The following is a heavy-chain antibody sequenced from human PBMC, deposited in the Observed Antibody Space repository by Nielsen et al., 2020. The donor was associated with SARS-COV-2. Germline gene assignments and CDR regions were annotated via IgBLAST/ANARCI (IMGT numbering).Heavy chain of an antibody. D-gene: IGHD1-1*01. CDR3: ARHHPVHGEYYYYGMDV. Sequence: SETLSLTCTVSGGSISSSSYYWGWIRQPPGKGLEWIGSIYYSGSTNYSPSLKSRVTISVDTSKNQFSLKLRSVTAADTAVYYCARHHPVHGEYYYYGMDVWGQGTTVTVSS. J-gene: IGHJ6*02. CDR1: GGSISSSSYY. V-gene: IGHV4-39*01. CDR2: IYYSGST.